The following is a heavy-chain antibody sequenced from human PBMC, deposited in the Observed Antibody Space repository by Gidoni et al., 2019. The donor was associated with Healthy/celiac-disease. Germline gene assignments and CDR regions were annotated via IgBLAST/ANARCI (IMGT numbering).Heavy chain of an antibody. CDR1: GSTFSNAW. CDR2: IKSKTDGGTT. D-gene: IGHD3-16*01. J-gene: IGHJ5*02. V-gene: IGHV3-15*01. CDR3: TTDLSLGGLDNWFDP. Sequence: EVQLVESGGGLVKPGGSLRLSCAASGSTFSNAWMGWVRQAPGKGLEWVGRIKSKTDGGTTDYAAPVKGRFTISRDDSKNTLYLQMNSLKTEDTAVYYCTTDLSLGGLDNWFDPWGQGTLVTVSS.